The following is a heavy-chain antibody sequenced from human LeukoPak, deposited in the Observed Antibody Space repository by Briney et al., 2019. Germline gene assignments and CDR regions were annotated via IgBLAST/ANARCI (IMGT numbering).Heavy chain of an antibody. V-gene: IGHV4-4*02. CDR3: ARDLRFCSDTRCFDWFDP. J-gene: IGHJ5*02. CDR1: GGSISSSNW. Sequence: TSETLSLTCAVAGGSISSSNWWNWVRQPPGKGLAWIGEIYHSGTTNYNPSLKSRVTISVDKSKNQLSLKLISVTAADTAVYYCARDLRFCSDTRCFDWFDPWGQGTLVTVSS. CDR2: IYHSGTT. D-gene: IGHD2-2*01.